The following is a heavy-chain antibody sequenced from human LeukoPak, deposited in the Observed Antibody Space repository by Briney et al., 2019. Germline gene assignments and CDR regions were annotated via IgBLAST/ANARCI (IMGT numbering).Heavy chain of an antibody. D-gene: IGHD3-22*01. CDR2: IKQDGTEK. Sequence: GGSLRLSCAASGFTFSYYWMSLVRQAPGKGPEWVANIKQDGTEKYYVDSVKGRFTISRDNAKNSLYLQMNSLRAEDTAVYYCARHYYDTSGYYGRDYFDYWGQGTLVTVSS. V-gene: IGHV3-7*01. CDR3: ARHYYDTSGYYGRDYFDY. CDR1: GFTFSYYW. J-gene: IGHJ4*02.